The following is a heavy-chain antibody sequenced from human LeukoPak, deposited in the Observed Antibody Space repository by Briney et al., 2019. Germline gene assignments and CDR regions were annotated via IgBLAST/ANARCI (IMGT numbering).Heavy chain of an antibody. V-gene: IGHV1-18*01. CDR3: ARDTAMVLAAAGYNWFDP. J-gene: IGHJ5*02. CDR2: ISAYNGNT. CDR1: GYTFTSYG. D-gene: IGHD5-18*01. Sequence: GASVKVSCKASGYTFTSYGISWVRQAPGQGLEWMGWISAYNGNTNYAQKLQGRVTMTTDTSTSTAYMELRSLRSDDTAVYYCARDTAMVLAAAGYNWFDPWGQGTLVTVSS.